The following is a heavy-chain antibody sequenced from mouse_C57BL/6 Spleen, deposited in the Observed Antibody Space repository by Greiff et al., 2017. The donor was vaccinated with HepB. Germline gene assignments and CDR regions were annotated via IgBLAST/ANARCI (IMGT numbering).Heavy chain of an antibody. Sequence: EVQLQQSGPELVKPGASVKIPCKASGYTFTDYNMDWVKQSHGKSLEWIGDINPNNGGTIYNQKFKGKATLTVDKSSSTAYMELRSLTSEDTAVYDCARRENDYDGSSSRWYFDVWGTGTTVTVAS. CDR1: GYTFTDYN. J-gene: IGHJ1*03. D-gene: IGHD1-1*01. CDR3: ARRENDYDGSSSRWYFDV. V-gene: IGHV1-18*01. CDR2: INPNNGGT.